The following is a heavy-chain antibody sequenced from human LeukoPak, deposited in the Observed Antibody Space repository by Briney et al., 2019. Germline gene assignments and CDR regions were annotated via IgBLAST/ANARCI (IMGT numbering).Heavy chain of an antibody. V-gene: IGHV4-39*01. CDR1: GGSVTSTTYY. CDR2: VHYNGAT. CDR3: ARRRVAATAGWFDP. D-gene: IGHD2-15*01. J-gene: IGHJ5*02. Sequence: SETLSLTCTVSGGSVTSTTYYWGWVRQPPGKGLEWVGVVHYNGATYYDPSLKSRVTMSIDTSENQFSLKVTSVTAADTAVHYCARRRVAATAGWFDPWGQGTLVTVSS.